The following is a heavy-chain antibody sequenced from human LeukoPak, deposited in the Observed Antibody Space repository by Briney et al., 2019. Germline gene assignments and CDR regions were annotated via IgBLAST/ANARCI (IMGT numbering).Heavy chain of an antibody. CDR1: GLTFCGSS. V-gene: IGHV3-23*01. J-gene: IGHJ4*02. CDR2: ISGSGGST. CDR3: AKDEEYYGSGRIFHY. D-gene: IGHD3-10*01. Sequence: VGCLRLSCAASGLTFCGSSVNCGREAPGTGLGWGSAISGSGGSTYYADSVKGRFTISRDNYKNTLYLELNSLRAEDTAVYYCAKDEEYYGSGRIFHYWGQGTLVSVSS.